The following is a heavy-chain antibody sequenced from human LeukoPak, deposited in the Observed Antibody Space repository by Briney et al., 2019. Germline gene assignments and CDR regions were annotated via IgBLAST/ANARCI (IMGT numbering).Heavy chain of an antibody. V-gene: IGHV4-34*01. CDR1: GGSFSGYY. CDR3: ARTPPPLFDY. Sequence: PSETLSLTCAVYGGSFSGYYWSWLRQPPGKGLEWIGEINHSGSTNYNPSLKSRVTISVDTSKNQFSLKLSSVTAAETAVYYCARTPPPLFDYWGQGTLVTVSS. J-gene: IGHJ4*02. CDR2: INHSGST.